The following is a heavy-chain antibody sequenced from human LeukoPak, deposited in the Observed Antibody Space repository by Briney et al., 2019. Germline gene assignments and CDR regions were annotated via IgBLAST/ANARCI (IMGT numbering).Heavy chain of an antibody. CDR3: ARQSGSSTSHFDY. CDR1: GGSISSYY. J-gene: IGHJ4*02. CDR2: IYYSGST. Sequence: SETLSLTCTVSGGSISSYYWSWIRQPPGKGLEWIGYIYYSGSTNYNPSLKSRVTISVDTSKNQFSLKLSSVTAADTAVYYCARQSGSSTSHFDYWGQGTLVTVSS. V-gene: IGHV4-59*01. D-gene: IGHD2-2*01.